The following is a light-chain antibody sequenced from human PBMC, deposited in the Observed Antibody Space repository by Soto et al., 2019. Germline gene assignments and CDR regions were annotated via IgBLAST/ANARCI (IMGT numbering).Light chain of an antibody. CDR3: QQYGSSPWT. Sequence: TQSPSSVSASVGDRATITCRASQDIAGYLAWYQQKPGQAPRLLIYGASSRATGIPDRFSGSGSGTDFTLTISRLEPEDFAVYYCQQYGSSPWTFGQGTKVDIK. CDR1: QDIAGY. V-gene: IGKV3-20*01. J-gene: IGKJ1*01. CDR2: GAS.